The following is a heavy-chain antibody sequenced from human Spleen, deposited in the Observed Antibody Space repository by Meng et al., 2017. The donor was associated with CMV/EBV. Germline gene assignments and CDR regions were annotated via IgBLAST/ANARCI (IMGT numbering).Heavy chain of an antibody. CDR3: AKADSSSWYRGAFDI. J-gene: IGHJ3*02. D-gene: IGHD6-13*01. V-gene: IGHV3-9*03. CDR2: ISWNSGSI. CDR1: GFTFSSYA. Sequence: SLKISCAASGFTFSSYAMHWVRQAPGKGLEWVSGISWNSGSIGYADSVKGRFTISRDNAKNSLYLQMNSLRAEDMALYYCAKADSSSWYRGAFDIWGQGTMVTVSS.